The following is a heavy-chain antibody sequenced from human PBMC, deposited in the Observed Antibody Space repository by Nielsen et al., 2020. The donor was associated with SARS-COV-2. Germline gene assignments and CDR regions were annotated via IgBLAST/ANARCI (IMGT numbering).Heavy chain of an antibody. CDR3: AWNYGSGSYYPGHDAFDI. D-gene: IGHD3-10*01. J-gene: IGHJ3*02. CDR2: IDPSDSYT. V-gene: IGHV5-10-1*01. Sequence: VRQMPGKGLEWMGRIDPSDSYTNYSPSFQGHVTISADKSFSTAYLQWSSLKASDTAMYYCAWNYGSGSYYPGHDAFDIWGQGTMVTVSS.